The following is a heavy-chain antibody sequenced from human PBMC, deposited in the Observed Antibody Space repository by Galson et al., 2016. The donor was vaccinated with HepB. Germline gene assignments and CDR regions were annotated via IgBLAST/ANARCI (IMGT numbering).Heavy chain of an antibody. D-gene: IGHD3-22*01. CDR3: AKDEVVVWYCFTS. CDR2: IDTDGSST. V-gene: IGHV3-74*01. CDR1: GFTFSSYW. Sequence: SLRLSCAASGFTFSSYWMHWVRQVPGKGLVWVSRIDTDGSSTTYADSVKGRFTISRDNAKNTVYLQMNSLRAEDTAVYYCAKDEVVVWYCFTSWGQGALVTVSS. J-gene: IGHJ4*02.